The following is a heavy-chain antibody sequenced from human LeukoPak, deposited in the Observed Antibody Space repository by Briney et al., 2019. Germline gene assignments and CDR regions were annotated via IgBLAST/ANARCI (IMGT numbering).Heavy chain of an antibody. V-gene: IGHV3-30*18. CDR2: ISYDGSNK. CDR1: GFTFSSYG. D-gene: IGHD1-1*01. Sequence: GRSLRLSCAASGFTFSSYGMPWVRQAPGKGLEWVAVISYDGSNKYYADSVKGRFTISRDNSKNTLYLQMNSLRAEDTAVYHCAKAKERFQADYWGQGTLVTVSS. J-gene: IGHJ4*02. CDR3: AKAKERFQADY.